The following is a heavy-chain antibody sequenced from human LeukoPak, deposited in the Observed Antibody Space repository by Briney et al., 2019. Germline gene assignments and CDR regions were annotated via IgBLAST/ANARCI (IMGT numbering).Heavy chain of an antibody. CDR2: IYHSGST. D-gene: IGHD2-2*01. V-gene: IGHV4-30-2*01. J-gene: IGHJ6*04. CDR1: GGSISSDGYS. Sequence: SETLSLTCAVSGGSISSDGYSWSWIRQPPGKGLEWIGYIYHSGSTYYNPSLKSRVTISVDRSKNQFSLKLSSVTAADTAVYYCATSRIGDGMDVWGKGTTVTVSS. CDR3: ATSRIGDGMDV.